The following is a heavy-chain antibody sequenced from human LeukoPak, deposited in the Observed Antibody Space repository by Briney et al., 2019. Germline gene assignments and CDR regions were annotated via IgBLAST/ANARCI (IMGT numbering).Heavy chain of an antibody. D-gene: IGHD3-10*01. CDR2: IYYSGST. CDR1: GGSISSYY. CDR3: ARARYYYGSGSYHYYMDV. V-gene: IGHV4-59*01. J-gene: IGHJ6*03. Sequence: SETLSLTCTVSGGSISSYYWSWIRQLPGKGLEWIGYIYYSGSTNYNPSLKSRVTISVDTSKNQFSLKLSSVTAADTAVYYCARARYYYGSGSYHYYMDVWGKGTTVTISS.